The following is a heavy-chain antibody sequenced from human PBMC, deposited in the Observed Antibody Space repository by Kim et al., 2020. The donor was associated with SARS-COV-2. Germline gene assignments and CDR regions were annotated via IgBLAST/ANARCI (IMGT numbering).Heavy chain of an antibody. D-gene: IGHD3-22*01. CDR2: IYYSGST. CDR1: GGSISSYY. Sequence: SETLSLTCTVSGGSISSYYWSWIRQPPGKGLEWIGYIYYSGSTNYNPSLKSRVTISVDTSKNQFSLKLSSVTAADTAVYYCARDVPPAHYYDSSGGMDVWGQGTTVTVSS. CDR3: ARDVPPAHYYDSSGGMDV. J-gene: IGHJ6*02. V-gene: IGHV4-59*01.